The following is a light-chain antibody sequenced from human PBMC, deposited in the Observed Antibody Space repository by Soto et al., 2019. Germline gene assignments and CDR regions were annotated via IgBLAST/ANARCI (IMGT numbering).Light chain of an antibody. V-gene: IGKV3-20*01. CDR1: QSVRSNY. CDR3: QQYGSSPWT. J-gene: IGKJ1*01. CDR2: GAS. Sequence: EIVLTQSPGTLSLSPGERATPSCRASQSVRSNYLAWYRQTPGQAPRLLIYGASNRATGIPDRFSGSGSGTDFTLIISRLEPEEFALYYCQQYGSSPWTFGQGTKVEIK.